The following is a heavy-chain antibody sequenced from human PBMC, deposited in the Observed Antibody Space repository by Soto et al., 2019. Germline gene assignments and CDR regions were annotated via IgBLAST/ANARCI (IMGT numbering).Heavy chain of an antibody. D-gene: IGHD4-4*01. Sequence: LSLTCTVSGGSISSYYWSWIRQPPGKGLEWIGYIYYSGSTNYNPSLKSRVTISVDTSKNQFSLKLSSVTAADTAVYYCASYSKSYYYYGMDVWGQGTTVTVSS. CDR1: GGSISSYY. V-gene: IGHV4-59*01. CDR3: ASYSKSYYYYGMDV. CDR2: IYYSGST. J-gene: IGHJ6*02.